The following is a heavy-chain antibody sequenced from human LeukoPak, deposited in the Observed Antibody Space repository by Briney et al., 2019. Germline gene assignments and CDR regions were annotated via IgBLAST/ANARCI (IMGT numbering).Heavy chain of an antibody. CDR1: GLTVISSY. Sequence: GSLRLSFAASGLTVISSYMSWVRPAPGRGLEWVSIIYNDGSTYYADSMKGRFTISRDNSKNTLYLQVNSLRAEDTAMYYCARNILFAFDIWGQGTMVTVSS. CDR2: IYNDGST. J-gene: IGHJ3*02. CDR3: ARNILFAFDI. V-gene: IGHV3-53*01.